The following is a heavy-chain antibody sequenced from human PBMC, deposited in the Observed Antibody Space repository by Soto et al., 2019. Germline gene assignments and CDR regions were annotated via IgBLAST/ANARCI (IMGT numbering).Heavy chain of an antibody. CDR3: ARERPDGARLDP. J-gene: IGHJ5*02. CDR2: IYYSGST. D-gene: IGHD6-6*01. V-gene: IGHV4-30-4*01. Sequence: SETLSLTCTVSGGSISSGDYYWSWIRQPPGKGLEWIGHIYYSGSTFYNPSLKSRLTISVDTSKNQFSLKLSSVTAADTAVYYCARERPDGARLDPWGQGTLVTVSS. CDR1: GGSISSGDYY.